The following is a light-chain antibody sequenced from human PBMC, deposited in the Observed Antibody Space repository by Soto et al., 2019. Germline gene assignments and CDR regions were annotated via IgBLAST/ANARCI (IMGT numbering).Light chain of an antibody. J-gene: IGLJ1*01. Sequence: QSVLTQPPSASGTPGQRVTISCSGSSSNIGSNPIYWYQQLPGTAPKLLIYNTNQRPSGVPDRISGSKSGTSASLAISGLQSEDEADYYCATWDYSLGALYVFGTGTKLTVL. CDR2: NTN. CDR3: ATWDYSLGALYV. V-gene: IGLV1-44*01. CDR1: SSNIGSNP.